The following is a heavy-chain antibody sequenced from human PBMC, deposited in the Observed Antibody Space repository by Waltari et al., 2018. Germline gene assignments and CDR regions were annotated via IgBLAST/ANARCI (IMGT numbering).Heavy chain of an antibody. J-gene: IGHJ3*02. CDR3: ARPISILYSSSWFDAFDI. CDR1: GYTFTSYA. V-gene: IGHV1-3*01. CDR2: INAGNGNT. D-gene: IGHD6-13*01. Sequence: QVQLVQSGAEVKKPGASVKVSCEASGYTFTSYAMHWVRQAPGQRLEWMGWINAGNGNTKYSQKFQGRVTITRDTSASTAYMELSSLRSEDTAVYYCARPISILYSSSWFDAFDIWGQGTMVTVSS.